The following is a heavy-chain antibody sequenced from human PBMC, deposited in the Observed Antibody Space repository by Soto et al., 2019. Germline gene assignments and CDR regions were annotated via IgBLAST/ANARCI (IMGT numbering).Heavy chain of an antibody. CDR3: ARGYCSGGSCYGAGFDY. CDR1: GFSFSSYW. CDR2: INQDGSDK. Sequence: PGGSLRLSCAASGFSFSSYWMSWVRQAPGRGLEWVANINQDGSDKYYVDSMKGRFTIPRDNAKNSLYLQMNSLRAEDTAVYYCARGYCSGGSCYGAGFDYWGPGTLVTVSS. V-gene: IGHV3-7*01. J-gene: IGHJ4*02. D-gene: IGHD2-15*01.